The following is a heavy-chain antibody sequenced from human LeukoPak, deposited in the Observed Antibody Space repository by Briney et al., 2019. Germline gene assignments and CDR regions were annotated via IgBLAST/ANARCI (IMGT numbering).Heavy chain of an antibody. CDR1: GFTFSSYG. CDR3: AKSVRGSGSCRYYYYMDV. D-gene: IGHD3-10*01. J-gene: IGHJ6*03. CDR2: IWYDGSNK. Sequence: QPGGSLRLSCAASGFTFSSYGMHSVRQAPGKGLEWVAVIWYDGSNKYYADSVKGRFTISRDNSKNTLYLQMNSLRAEDTAVYYCAKSVRGSGSCRYYYYMDVWGKGTTVTVSS. V-gene: IGHV3-33*06.